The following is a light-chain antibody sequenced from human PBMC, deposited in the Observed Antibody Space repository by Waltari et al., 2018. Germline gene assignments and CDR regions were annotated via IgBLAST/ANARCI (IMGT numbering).Light chain of an antibody. CDR1: RGHSSNA. CDR2: VNSDGSH. Sequence: QLVVTQSPSASASLGASVKLTCTLSRGHSSNAIAWLTQHPERGPRYLMKVNSDGSHSKGDEIPDRFSGSSSGAERYLTISNLQSEDEADYYCQTGGHGTWVFGGGTKLTVL. V-gene: IGLV4-69*01. J-gene: IGLJ3*02. CDR3: QTGGHGTWV.